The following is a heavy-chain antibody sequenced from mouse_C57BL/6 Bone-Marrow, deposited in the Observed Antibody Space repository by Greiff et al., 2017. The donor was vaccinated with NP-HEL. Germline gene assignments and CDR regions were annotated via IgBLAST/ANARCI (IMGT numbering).Heavy chain of an antibody. D-gene: IGHD2-2*01. CDR3: ARCGYDGWVAY. CDR1: GYTFTSYW. V-gene: IGHV1-64*01. Sequence: VQLQQPGAELVKPGASVKLSCKASGYTFTSYWMHWVKQRPGQGLEWIGMIHPNSGSTNYNEKFKSKATLTVDKSSSTAYMQLSSLTSEDSAVYYWARCGYDGWVAYWGQGTLVTVSA. CDR2: IHPNSGST. J-gene: IGHJ3*01.